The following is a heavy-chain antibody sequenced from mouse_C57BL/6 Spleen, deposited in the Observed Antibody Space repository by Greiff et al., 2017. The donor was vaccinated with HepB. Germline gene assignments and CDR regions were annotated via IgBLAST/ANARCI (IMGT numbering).Heavy chain of an antibody. CDR1: GFTFSSYA. D-gene: IGHD1-1*01. V-gene: IGHV5-9-1*02. J-gene: IGHJ1*03. Sequence: EVMLVESGEGLVKPGGSLKLSCAASGFTFSSYAMSWVRQTPEKRLEWVAYISSGGDYIYYADTVKGRFTISRDNARNTLYLQMSSLKSEDTAMYYCTRVGYDYYGSSHWYFDVWGTGTTVTVSS. CDR2: ISSGGDYI. CDR3: TRVGYDYYGSSHWYFDV.